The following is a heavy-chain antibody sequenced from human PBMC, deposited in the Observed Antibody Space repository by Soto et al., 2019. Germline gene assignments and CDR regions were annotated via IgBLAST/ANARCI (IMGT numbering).Heavy chain of an antibody. V-gene: IGHV3-30-3*01. CDR3: ARARGTGFEWQQLDN. Sequence: GGSLRLSCAASGFPFSHYAMHWVRQAPGKGLEWVAIAPYDVTDKYYADSVKGRFTISRDDSKNTLYLQMNSLRPEDTAVYYCARARGTGFEWQQLDNWGQGSLVNVSS. J-gene: IGHJ4*02. CDR1: GFPFSHYA. CDR2: APYDVTDK. D-gene: IGHD6-13*01.